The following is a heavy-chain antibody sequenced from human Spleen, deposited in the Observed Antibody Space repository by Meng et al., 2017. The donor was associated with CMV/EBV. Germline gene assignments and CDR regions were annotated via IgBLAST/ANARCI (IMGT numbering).Heavy chain of an antibody. Sequence: GGSLRLSCVTSRFTFSNYWMTWVRQAPGKGLEWVAVISYDGGNTYYADSVKGRFSISRDNSKNTVYLHMNSLRTGDTAVFYCARVINIPAATGKYFDLWGRGTLVTVSS. D-gene: IGHD2-2*01. CDR2: ISYDGGNT. V-gene: IGHV3-30*19. CDR3: ARVINIPAATGKYFDL. J-gene: IGHJ2*01. CDR1: RFTFSNYW.